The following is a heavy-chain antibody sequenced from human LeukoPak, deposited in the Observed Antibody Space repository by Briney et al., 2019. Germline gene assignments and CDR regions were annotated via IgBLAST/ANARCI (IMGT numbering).Heavy chain of an antibody. Sequence: ASVKVSCKASGGTFSSYAISWVRQAPGQGLEWMGGIIPIFGTANYAQKFQGRVTITTDESTSTAYMELSSLRSEDTAVYYCARDSSHGLRDWFDPWGQGTPVTVSS. D-gene: IGHD5-18*01. V-gene: IGHV1-69*05. CDR3: ARDSSHGLRDWFDP. J-gene: IGHJ5*02. CDR2: IIPIFGTA. CDR1: GGTFSSYA.